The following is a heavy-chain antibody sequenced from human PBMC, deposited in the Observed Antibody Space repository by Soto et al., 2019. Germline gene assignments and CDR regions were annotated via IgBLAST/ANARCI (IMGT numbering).Heavy chain of an antibody. J-gene: IGHJ6*02. V-gene: IGHV3-48*02. CDR2: ISSRSSTI. CDR3: ARAGLRYFDWARYYGMDV. D-gene: IGHD3-9*01. Sequence: GGSLRLSCAASGFTFSSYSMNWVRQAPGKGLEWVSYISSRSSTINYADSVKGRFTISRDNAKNSLYLQMNSLRDEDTAVYYCARAGLRYFDWARYYGMDVWGQGTTVTVSS. CDR1: GFTFSSYS.